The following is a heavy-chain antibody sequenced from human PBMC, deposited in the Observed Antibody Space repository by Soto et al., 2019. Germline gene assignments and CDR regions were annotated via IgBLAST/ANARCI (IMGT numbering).Heavy chain of an antibody. J-gene: IGHJ5*02. CDR2: ISSSGSTI. CDR1: GFTFSSYE. D-gene: IGHD3-16*02. V-gene: IGHV3-48*03. CDR3: ARDQLYRNFGLWGGWFDP. Sequence: EVQLVESGGGLVQPGGSLRLSCAASGFTFSSYEMNWVRQAPGKGLEWASYISSSGSTIYYADSVKGRFTISRDNAKNSLYLQMNSLRAEDTAVYYCARDQLYRNFGLWGGWFDPWGQGTLVTVSS.